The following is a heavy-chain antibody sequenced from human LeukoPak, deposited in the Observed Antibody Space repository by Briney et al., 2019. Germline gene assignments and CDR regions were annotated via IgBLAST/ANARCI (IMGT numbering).Heavy chain of an antibody. J-gene: IGHJ3*02. D-gene: IGHD2-2*01. CDR2: IYYSGST. CDR1: GGSISSSSYY. Sequence: SETLSLTCTVSGGSISSSSYYWGWIRQHPGKGLEWLGSIYYSGSTYYNPPLKSRVTISVETSKNQFSLKLTSVTAADTPVYYCVPAADVFDIWGQGTMVTVSS. V-gene: IGHV4-39*01. CDR3: VPAADVFDI.